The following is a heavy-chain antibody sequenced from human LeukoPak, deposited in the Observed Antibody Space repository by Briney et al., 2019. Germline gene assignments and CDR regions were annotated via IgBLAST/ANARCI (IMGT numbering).Heavy chain of an antibody. CDR3: ARDRGYSYGSDALDI. J-gene: IGHJ3*02. CDR2: IYYSGST. D-gene: IGHD5-18*01. Sequence: PSETLSLTCRVSGGSMSSYYWSWIRLPPGKGLEWIGYIYYSGSTKYSPSLKSRVTTSVDTSKNQFSLKLSSVTAADTAVYYCARDRGYSYGSDALDIWGQGTMVTVSS. CDR1: GGSMSSYY. V-gene: IGHV4-59*01.